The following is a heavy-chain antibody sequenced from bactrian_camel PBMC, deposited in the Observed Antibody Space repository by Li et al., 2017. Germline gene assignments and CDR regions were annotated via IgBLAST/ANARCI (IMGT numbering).Heavy chain of an antibody. J-gene: IGHJ4*01. CDR1: GYPYTSIC. CDR3: ATVSSVWKRCDGGVTFDQ. Sequence: HVQLVESGGGSVQAGGSLRLSCAASGYPYTSICMGYFRQAPGKEREGVAAIYTREGKTYYADSVKGRFTISQDNSDGTLFLQMNNLQPEDTGMYYCATVSSVWKRCDGGVTFDQWGPGTQVTVS. V-gene: IGHV3S1*01. CDR2: IYTREGKT. D-gene: IGHD3*01.